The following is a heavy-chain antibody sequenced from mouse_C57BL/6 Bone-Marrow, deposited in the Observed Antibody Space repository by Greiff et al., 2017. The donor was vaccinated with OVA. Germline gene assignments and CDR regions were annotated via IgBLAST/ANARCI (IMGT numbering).Heavy chain of an antibody. CDR2: IHPNSGST. J-gene: IGHJ1*03. CDR3: ARSYDYDRYFDV. D-gene: IGHD2-4*01. CDR1: GYTFTSYW. V-gene: IGHV1-64*01. Sequence: QVQLQQPGAELVKPGASVKLSCKASGYTFTSYWMHWVKQRPGQGLEWIGMIHPNSGSTNYNEKFKSKATLTVDKSSSTAYMQLSSLTSEDSAVYYCARSYDYDRYFDVGGTGTTVTVPS.